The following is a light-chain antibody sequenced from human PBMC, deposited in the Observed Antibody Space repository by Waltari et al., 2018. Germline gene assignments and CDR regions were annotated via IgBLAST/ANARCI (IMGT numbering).Light chain of an antibody. J-gene: IGKJ1*01. CDR1: QSVGTY. CDR3: QHHLRLPTT. CDR2: GAY. Sequence: IVLTQSPGTLSLSPGERATLSCRASQSVGTYLAWYQQKPGQAHRLLIYGAYSRAAGIPDRFSGSGYGTDFSLTISRLEPEDFAVYFCQHHLRLPTTFGQGTKVEIK. V-gene: IGKV3-20*01.